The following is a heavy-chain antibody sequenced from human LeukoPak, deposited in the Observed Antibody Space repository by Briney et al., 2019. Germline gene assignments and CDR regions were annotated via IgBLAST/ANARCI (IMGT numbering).Heavy chain of an antibody. J-gene: IGHJ5*02. CDR3: ARGSTLIRGFDP. V-gene: IGHV1-2*02. CDR2: INPNSGGS. Sequence: ASVKVSCKASGYTFPANYMHWVRQAPGQGLEWMGWINPNSGGSNCAQKFQGRVTMTRETSISTAYMELSRLSSDDTAVYYCARGSTLIRGFDPWGQGTQVIVSS. D-gene: IGHD3-10*01. CDR1: GYTFPANY.